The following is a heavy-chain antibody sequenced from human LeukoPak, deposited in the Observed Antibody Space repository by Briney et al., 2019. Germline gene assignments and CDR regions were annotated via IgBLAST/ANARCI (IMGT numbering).Heavy chain of an antibody. J-gene: IGHJ5*02. D-gene: IGHD2/OR15-2a*01. V-gene: IGHV3-66*01. CDR3: ARAIQYRFDP. Sequence: GGSLRHSIAASGFTDSSNYVSWVRQGPEKRLEWVLVIYTAGNTYYADSVKGRFTISRDNSKNTLYLQMSSLRAEDTAVYYCARAIQYRFDPWGQGTLVTVSS. CDR2: IYTAGNT. CDR1: GFTDSSNY.